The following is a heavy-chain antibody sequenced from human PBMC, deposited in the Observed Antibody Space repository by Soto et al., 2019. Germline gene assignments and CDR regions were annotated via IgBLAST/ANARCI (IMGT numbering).Heavy chain of an antibody. J-gene: IGHJ4*02. D-gene: IGHD6-13*01. CDR1: GFSLNPNGEG. V-gene: IGHV2-5*01. CDR3: THRLAFAFAGQRISFDY. CDR2: IYWNDDK. Sequence: QITLKESGPTLVKPTQTLTLTCTLSGFSLNPNGEGVGWIRQPPGKALEWLALIYWNDDKRYTPSLKSRLTIAKDTSKNQVVLSMTNMDPVDTATYYSTHRLAFAFAGQRISFDYWGQGTLITVSS.